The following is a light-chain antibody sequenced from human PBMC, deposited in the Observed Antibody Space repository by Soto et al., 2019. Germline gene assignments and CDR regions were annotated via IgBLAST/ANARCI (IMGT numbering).Light chain of an antibody. CDR2: KAS. CDR3: QQYNNWPPIT. V-gene: IGKV1-5*03. Sequence: DIHMTQSPSTLSASVGDIITITCGASQSISSSLAWYQQKPGKAPKLLIYKASTLKSGVPSRFSGSGSGTEFTLTISSLQSEDFAVYYCQQYNNWPPITFGQGTRLEIK. CDR1: QSISSS. J-gene: IGKJ5*01.